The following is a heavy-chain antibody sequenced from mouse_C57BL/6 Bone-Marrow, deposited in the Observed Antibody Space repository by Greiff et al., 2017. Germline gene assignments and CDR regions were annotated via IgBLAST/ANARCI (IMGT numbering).Heavy chain of an antibody. V-gene: IGHV5-4*01. CDR2: ISDGGSYT. D-gene: IGHD1-1*01. Sequence: EVQVVESGGGLVKPGGSLKLSCAASGFTFSSYAMSWVRQTPETRLEWVATISDGGSYTYSPANVKGRFTISRDNAKNNLYLQMSQLKSEDTAMYYCARDTPHYYSSSHRYFDVWGTGTTVTVSS. J-gene: IGHJ1*03. CDR3: ARDTPHYYSSSHRYFDV. CDR1: GFTFSSYA.